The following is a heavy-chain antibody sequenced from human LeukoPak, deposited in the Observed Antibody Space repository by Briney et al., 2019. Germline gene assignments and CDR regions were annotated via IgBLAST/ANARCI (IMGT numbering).Heavy chain of an antibody. CDR3: ARPAAGLGGFDY. CDR1: GYSFTAYC. D-gene: IGHD3-16*01. V-gene: IGHV5-51*01. Sequence: GESLKISCWGSGYSFTAYCIAWERQMPAKGLEWMATIYPGDSGSTYSPSFEDEVPISADKSITTTYLQWSSLQASDTAMYYCARPAAGLGGFDYWGQGTLVTVSS. J-gene: IGHJ4*02. CDR2: IYPGDSGS.